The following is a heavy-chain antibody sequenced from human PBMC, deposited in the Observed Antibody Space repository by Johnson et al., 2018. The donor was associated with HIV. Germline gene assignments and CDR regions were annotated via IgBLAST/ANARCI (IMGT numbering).Heavy chain of an antibody. Sequence: QEQLVESGGGVVQPGRSLRLSCAASGFTFSSYAMHWVRQAPGKGLEWVALISYDGTNKYYADSVKGRFTISSDNSKNTQYLQRNSLRAEDTAAYSCANSGDDSRKDRPETHDAFDIWGQGTMVTVSS. J-gene: IGHJ3*02. V-gene: IGHV3-30-3*01. CDR3: ANSGDDSRKDRPETHDAFDI. CDR1: GFTFSSYA. CDR2: ISYDGTNK. D-gene: IGHD3-22*01.